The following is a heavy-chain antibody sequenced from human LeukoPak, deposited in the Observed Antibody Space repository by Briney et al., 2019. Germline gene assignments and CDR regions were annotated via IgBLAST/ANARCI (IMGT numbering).Heavy chain of an antibody. CDR2: IYWDDDR. Sequence: SGPTLVKPTQTLTLTCTFSGFSLSTSGVGVGWIRQPPGKALEWLAVIYWDDDRSYSPSLKSRLTITKDTSKNQMVLTMTNMDPVDTATYYCAHAAYGDLIEYYFDYWGQGTLVTVSS. V-gene: IGHV2-5*02. CDR3: AHAAYGDLIEYYFDY. J-gene: IGHJ4*02. D-gene: IGHD4-17*01. CDR1: GFSLSTSGVG.